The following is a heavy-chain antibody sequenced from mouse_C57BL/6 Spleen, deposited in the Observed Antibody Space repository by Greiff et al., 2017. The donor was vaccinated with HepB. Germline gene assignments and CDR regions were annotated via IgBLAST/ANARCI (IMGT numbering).Heavy chain of an antibody. J-gene: IGHJ1*03. CDR3: AREGNYYGSTWYFDV. D-gene: IGHD1-1*01. CDR2: ISSGSSTI. Sequence: EVKLVESGGGLVKPGGSLKLSCAASGFTFSDYGMHWVRQAPEKGLEWVAYISSGSSTIYYADTVKGRFTISRDNAKNTLFLQMTSLRSEDTAMYYCAREGNYYGSTWYFDVWGTGTTVTVSS. V-gene: IGHV5-17*01. CDR1: GFTFSDYG.